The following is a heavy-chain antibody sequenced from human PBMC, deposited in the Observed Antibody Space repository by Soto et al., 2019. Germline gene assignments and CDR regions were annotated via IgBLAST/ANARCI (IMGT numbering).Heavy chain of an antibody. Sequence: GGSLRLSCAASGFTFSSYAMSWVRQAPGKGLEWVSAISGTGGSTYYADSVKGRFTISRDNSKNTLYLQMNSLRAEDTAVYYCAKTLRYFDWSDWGQGTLVTVSS. CDR2: ISGTGGST. D-gene: IGHD3-9*01. CDR1: GFTFSSYA. V-gene: IGHV3-23*01. CDR3: AKTLRYFDWSD. J-gene: IGHJ4*02.